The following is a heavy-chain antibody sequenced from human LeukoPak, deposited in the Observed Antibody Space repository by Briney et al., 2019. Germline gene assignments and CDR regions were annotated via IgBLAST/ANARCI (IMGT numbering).Heavy chain of an antibody. V-gene: IGHV4-31*03. CDR3: ARSSGWRDAFDF. Sequence: SQTLSLTCSVSGGSISISGFYWNWIRQLPGKGLEWIGYTYNSGNTYYNPSFGSRVTISTDTSMNQFFLKSHSVTAADTAVYYCARSSGWRDAFDFWGRGTMVTVSS. D-gene: IGHD6-19*01. J-gene: IGHJ3*01. CDR2: TYNSGNT. CDR1: GGSISISGFY.